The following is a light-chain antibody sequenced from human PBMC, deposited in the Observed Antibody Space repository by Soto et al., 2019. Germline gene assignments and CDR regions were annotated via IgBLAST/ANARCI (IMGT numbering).Light chain of an antibody. CDR3: SSYTSSSTLD. V-gene: IGLV2-14*01. CDR2: DVS. CDR1: SSDVGGYNY. Sequence: QLVLTRPASVSGSPGQSITISCTGTSSDVGGYNYVSWYQQHPGKAPKLMIYDVSNRPSGVSNRFSGSKSGNTASLTISGLQAEDEADYYCSSYTSSSTLDFGGGTKLTVL. J-gene: IGLJ2*01.